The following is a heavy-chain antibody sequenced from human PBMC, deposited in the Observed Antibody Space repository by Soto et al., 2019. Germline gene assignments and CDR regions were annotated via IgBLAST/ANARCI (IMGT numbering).Heavy chain of an antibody. V-gene: IGHV4-59*08. J-gene: IGHJ6*03. Sequence: SETLSLTCTVSGGSISSYYWSWIRQPPGKGLEWIGYIYYSGSTNYNPSLKSRVTISVDTSKNQFSLKLSSVTAADTAVYYCARQGVVPAAMGGLEGGYYYYYMDVWGKGTTVTVSS. CDR2: IYYSGST. CDR3: ARQGVVPAAMGGLEGGYYYYYMDV. CDR1: GGSISSYY. D-gene: IGHD2-2*01.